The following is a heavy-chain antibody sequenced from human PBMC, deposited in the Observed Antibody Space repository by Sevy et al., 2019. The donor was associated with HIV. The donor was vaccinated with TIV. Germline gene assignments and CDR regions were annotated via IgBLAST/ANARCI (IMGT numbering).Heavy chain of an antibody. D-gene: IGHD3-22*01. CDR1: GFSFSHYW. V-gene: IGHV3-7*04. CDR3: ARGNSGSFDY. CDR2: IKQDESEK. J-gene: IGHJ4*02. Sequence: GGSLRLSCAASGFSFSHYWMHWVRQAPGKGLEGVANIKQDESEKYYVASVKGRFTISRDNAKNSVYLQMNSLIPEDTAIYYCARGNSGSFDYWGQRTLVTVSS.